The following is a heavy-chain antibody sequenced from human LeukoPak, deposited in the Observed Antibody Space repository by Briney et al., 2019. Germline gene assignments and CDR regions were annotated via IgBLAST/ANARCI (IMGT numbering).Heavy chain of an antibody. CDR1: GGSISSYY. D-gene: IGHD6-13*01. CDR2: INHSGST. CDR3: ARKDSSSWYPFDY. Sequence: SETLSLTCTVSGGSISSYYWSWLRQPPGKGLEWIGEINHSGSTNYNPSLKSRVTISVDTSKNQFSLKLSSVTAADTAVYYCARKDSSSWYPFDYWGQGTLVTVSS. V-gene: IGHV4-34*01. J-gene: IGHJ4*02.